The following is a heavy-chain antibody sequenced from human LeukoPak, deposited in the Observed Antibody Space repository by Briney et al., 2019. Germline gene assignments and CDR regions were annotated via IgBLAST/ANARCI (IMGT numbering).Heavy chain of an antibody. CDR3: AVPYYYDSSGYYY. CDR2: ISSSSSYI. Sequence: PGGSLRLSCAASGFTFSSYSMNWVRQAPGKGLEWVSSISSSSSYIYYADSVKGRSTISRDNAKNSLYLQMNSLRAEDTAVYYCAVPYYYDSSGYYYWGQGTLVTVSS. V-gene: IGHV3-21*01. D-gene: IGHD3-22*01. J-gene: IGHJ4*02. CDR1: GFTFSSYS.